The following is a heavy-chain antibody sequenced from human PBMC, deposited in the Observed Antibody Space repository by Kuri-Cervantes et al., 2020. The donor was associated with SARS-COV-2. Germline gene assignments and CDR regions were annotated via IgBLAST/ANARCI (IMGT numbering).Heavy chain of an antibody. Sequence: GSLRLSCAVSGGSISSSNWWSWVRQPPGKGLEWIGEIYHSGSTNYNPSLKSRVTISVDKSKNQFSLKLSSVTAADTAVYYCAKTPGYSYGALYFDYWGKGTLVTVSS. V-gene: IGHV4-4*02. CDR2: IYHSGST. CDR3: AKTPGYSYGALYFDY. J-gene: IGHJ4*02. CDR1: GGSISSSNW. D-gene: IGHD5-18*01.